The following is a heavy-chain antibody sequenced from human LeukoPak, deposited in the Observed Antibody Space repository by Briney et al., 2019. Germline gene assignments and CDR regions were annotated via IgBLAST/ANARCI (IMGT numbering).Heavy chain of an antibody. CDR1: GASFSDYY. Sequence: PSETLSLTCAVYGASFSDYYWSWIRQPPGKGLEWIGEINHSGSTNYNPSLKSRVTISVDTSKNQFSLKLSSVTAADTAVYYCARVDYYDSSGGSDYWGQGTLVTVSS. D-gene: IGHD3-22*01. CDR2: INHSGST. J-gene: IGHJ4*02. V-gene: IGHV4-34*01. CDR3: ARVDYYDSSGGSDY.